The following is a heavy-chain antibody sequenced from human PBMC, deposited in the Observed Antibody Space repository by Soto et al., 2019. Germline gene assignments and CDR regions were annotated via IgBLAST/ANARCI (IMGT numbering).Heavy chain of an antibody. CDR2: INPSGGST. D-gene: IGHD3-10*01. CDR3: ARDATVITMVRGVCGY. J-gene: IGHJ4*02. V-gene: IGHV1-46*01. CDR1: GYTFTSYY. Sequence: GASVKVSCKASGYTFTSYYMHWVRQAPGQGLEWMGIINPSGGSTSYAQKFQGRVTMTRDTSTSTVYMELSSLRSEDTAVYYCARDATVITMVRGVCGYWGQGTLVTVSS.